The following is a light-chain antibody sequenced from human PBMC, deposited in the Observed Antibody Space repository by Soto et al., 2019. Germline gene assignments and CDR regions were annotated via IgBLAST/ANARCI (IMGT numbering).Light chain of an antibody. CDR1: QSISNF. V-gene: IGKV3-11*01. CDR2: DAS. CDR3: HQRSNWPPFT. J-gene: IGKJ4*01. Sequence: EIVLTQSPATLSLSPGERATLSCRASQSISNFLAWYQQKPGQPPRLLIYDASKRAPDIPDRVIGSGSGTDLTLTISSLEPEDFAIYYCHQRSNWPPFTFGGGTKVEI.